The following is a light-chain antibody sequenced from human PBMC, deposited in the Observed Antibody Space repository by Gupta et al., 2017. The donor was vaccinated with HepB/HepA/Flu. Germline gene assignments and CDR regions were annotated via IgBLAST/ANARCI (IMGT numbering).Light chain of an antibody. CDR3: MQAPQNHRPFT. J-gene: IGKJ3*01. CDR1: QSLLHSNGYNY. CDR2: LGS. V-gene: IGKV2-28*01. Sequence: DIVMTQSPLSLPVTPGEPASISCRSSQSLLHSNGYNYLDWYLQKPGHSPQLLIYLGSNRASGVIDSFSGSGEGTDFTLKISRGEAEDVGVYYCMQAPQNHRPFTFGHGTKVEIK.